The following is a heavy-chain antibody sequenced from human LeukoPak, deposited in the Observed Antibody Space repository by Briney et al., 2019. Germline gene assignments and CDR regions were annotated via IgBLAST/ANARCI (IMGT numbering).Heavy chain of an antibody. Sequence: GGSLRLSCAASGFTFSSYGMHWVRQAPGKGLEWVAVIWYDGSNKYYADSVKGRFTISRDNSKNTLYLQMNSLRAEDTAVYYCARDVLEVYAIQGSWFDPWGQGTLVTVSS. V-gene: IGHV3-33*01. CDR1: GFTFSSYG. CDR3: ARDVLEVYAIQGSWFDP. D-gene: IGHD2-8*02. CDR2: IWYDGSNK. J-gene: IGHJ5*02.